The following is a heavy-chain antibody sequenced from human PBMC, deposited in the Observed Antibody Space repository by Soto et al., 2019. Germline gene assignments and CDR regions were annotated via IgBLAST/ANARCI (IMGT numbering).Heavy chain of an antibody. CDR3: ARGGYSGYDYRFDY. J-gene: IGHJ4*02. CDR1: GFTFSSYG. V-gene: IGHV3-33*01. D-gene: IGHD5-12*01. Sequence: GGSLRLSCAASGFTFSSYGMHWVRQAPGKGLEWVAVIWYDGSNKYYEDSVKGRFTISRDNSKNTLYLQMNSLRAEDTAVYYCARGGYSGYDYRFDYWGQGTLVTVSS. CDR2: IWYDGSNK.